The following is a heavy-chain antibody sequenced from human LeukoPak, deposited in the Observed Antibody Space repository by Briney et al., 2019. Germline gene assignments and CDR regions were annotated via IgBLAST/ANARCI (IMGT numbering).Heavy chain of an antibody. V-gene: IGHV3-30*02. CDR3: ARLTENYYDSSGYYYPDNNWFDP. CDR2: IRYDGSNK. J-gene: IGHJ5*02. D-gene: IGHD3-22*01. Sequence: PGGSLRLSCAASGFTFSSYGMHWVRQAPGKGLEWVAFIRYDGSNKYYADSVKGRFTISRDNSKNTLYLQMNSLRAEDTAVYYCARLTENYYDSSGYYYPDNNWFDPWGQGTLVTVSS. CDR1: GFTFSSYG.